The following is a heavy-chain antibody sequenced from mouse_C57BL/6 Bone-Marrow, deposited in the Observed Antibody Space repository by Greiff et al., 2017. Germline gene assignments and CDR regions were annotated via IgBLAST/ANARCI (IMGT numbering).Heavy chain of an antibody. J-gene: IGHJ3*01. CDR1: GFTFSSYG. CDR3: ARQGIYYYGSSYDWFAY. CDR2: ISSGGSYT. Sequence: EVKLMESGGDLVKPGGSLKLSCAASGFTFSSYGMSWVRQTPGKRLEWVATISSGGSYTYYPDSVKGRFTISRDNAKNTLYLQMSSLKSEDTAMYYCARQGIYYYGSSYDWFAYWGQGTLVTVSA. V-gene: IGHV5-6*01. D-gene: IGHD1-1*01.